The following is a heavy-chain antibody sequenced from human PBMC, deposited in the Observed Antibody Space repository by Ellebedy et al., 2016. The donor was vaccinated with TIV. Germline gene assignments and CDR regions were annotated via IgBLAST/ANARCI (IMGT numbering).Heavy chain of an antibody. V-gene: IGHV4-39*01. D-gene: IGHD3-10*01. CDR1: GGSISSSNYY. CDR3: ARCGSGRYYNVPFDY. Sequence: SGTLSLTXSVSGGSISSSNYYWGWIRQPPGKGLEWIGTIFYTGTTYYNPSLKSRVTISVDTSKNEFSLKLSSVTAADTAVYYCARCGSGRYYNVPFDYWGQGTLVTVSS. CDR2: IFYTGTT. J-gene: IGHJ4*02.